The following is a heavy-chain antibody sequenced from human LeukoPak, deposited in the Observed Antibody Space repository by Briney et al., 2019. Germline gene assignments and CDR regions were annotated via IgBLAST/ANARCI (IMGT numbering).Heavy chain of an antibody. V-gene: IGHV1-18*01. CDR1: GYTFTSYG. Sequence: GASVKVSCKASGYTFTSYGISWVRQAPGQGLEWMGWISAYNGNTNYAQKLQGRVTMTTDTSTSTAYMELRSLRSDDTAVCYCARDGVEPIVSGWYVDYWGQGTLVTVSS. CDR2: ISAYNGNT. CDR3: ARDGVEPIVSGWYVDY. D-gene: IGHD6-19*01. J-gene: IGHJ4*02.